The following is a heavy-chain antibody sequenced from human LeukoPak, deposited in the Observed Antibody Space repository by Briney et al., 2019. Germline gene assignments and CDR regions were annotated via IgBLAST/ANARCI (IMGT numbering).Heavy chain of an antibody. J-gene: IGHJ5*02. CDR3: ARGWYYYDSSGYYLWFDP. D-gene: IGHD3-22*01. V-gene: IGHV4-59*01. CDR1: GGSISSYY. CDR2: IYYSGST. Sequence: SETLSLTCTVSGGSISSYYWSWIRQPPGKGLEWIGYIYYSGSTNYNPSLKSRVTISVDTSKNQFSLKLGSVTAADTAVYYCARGWYYYDSSGYYLWFDPWGQGTLVTVSS.